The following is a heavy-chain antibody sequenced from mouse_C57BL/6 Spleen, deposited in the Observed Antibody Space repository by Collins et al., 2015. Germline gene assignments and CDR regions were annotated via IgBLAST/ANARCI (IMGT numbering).Heavy chain of an antibody. CDR1: GFTFNTNA. D-gene: IGHD3-3*01. V-gene: IGHV10S3*01. CDR2: IRSKSNNYAT. CDR3: VRWGRADV. J-gene: IGHJ1*01. Sequence: EVQLVETGGGLVQPKGSLKLSCAASGFTFNTNAMNWVRQAPGKGLEWVARIRSKSNNYATYYADSVKDRFTISRDDSQSMLYPQMNNLKTEDTAMYYCVRWGRADVWGAGTTVTVSS.